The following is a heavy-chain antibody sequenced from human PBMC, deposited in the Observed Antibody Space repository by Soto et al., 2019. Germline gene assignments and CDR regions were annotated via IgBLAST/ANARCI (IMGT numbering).Heavy chain of an antibody. J-gene: IGHJ6*03. CDR2: ISYDGSNK. CDR1: GFTFSSYG. CDR3: AKDGFYYGSGTNYYMDV. Sequence: QVQLVESGGGVVQPGRSLRLSCAASGFTFSSYGMHWVRQAPGKGLEWVAVISYDGSNKYYADSVKGRFTISRDNSKNTLYLPMNSLRAEDTAVYYSAKDGFYYGSGTNYYMDVWGKGTTVTVSS. V-gene: IGHV3-30*18. D-gene: IGHD3-10*01.